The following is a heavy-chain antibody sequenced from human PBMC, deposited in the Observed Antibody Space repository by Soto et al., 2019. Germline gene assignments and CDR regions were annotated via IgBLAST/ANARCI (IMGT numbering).Heavy chain of an antibody. J-gene: IGHJ4*02. V-gene: IGHV4-39*01. CDR2: IYYSGST. D-gene: IGHD2-15*01. CDR1: GISVSTSDYY. CDR3: AGFVVPASRNSDCDY. Sequence: SETLSLTCTVSGISVSTSDYYWGWVRQPPGKGLDWIGNIYYSGSTFYNPSLRSRVTLSVDTSKNQFSLRLNSVTVADTAVYFCAGFVVPASRNSDCDYWGQGTMGTV.